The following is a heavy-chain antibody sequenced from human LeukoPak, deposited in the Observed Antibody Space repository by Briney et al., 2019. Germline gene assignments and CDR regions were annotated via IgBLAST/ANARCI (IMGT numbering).Heavy chain of an antibody. J-gene: IGHJ4*02. CDR1: GFTFSTYV. CDR3: VRGTGY. CDR2: TSSNGDNT. Sequence: GGSLRLSCSVSGFTFSTYVMHWVRQAPGKGLEYVSATSSNGDNTYYADSVKGRFTISRDNSKNTLYLQMSSLRADNTAVYYCVRGTGYWGQGTLVTVSS. V-gene: IGHV3-64D*06.